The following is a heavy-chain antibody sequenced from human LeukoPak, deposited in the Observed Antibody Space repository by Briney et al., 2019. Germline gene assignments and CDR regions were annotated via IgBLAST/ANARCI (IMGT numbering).Heavy chain of an antibody. CDR2: INPNSGGT. Sequence: ASVKASCKASRYTFTSYDVHWVRQATGQGLEWMGWINPNSGGTNYAQKFQGRVTMTRDTSISTAYMELSRLRSDDTAVYYCARGKYGSGSSRQSYWGQGTLVTVSS. J-gene: IGHJ4*02. V-gene: IGHV1-2*02. D-gene: IGHD3-10*01. CDR3: ARGKYGSGSSRQSY. CDR1: RYTFTSYD.